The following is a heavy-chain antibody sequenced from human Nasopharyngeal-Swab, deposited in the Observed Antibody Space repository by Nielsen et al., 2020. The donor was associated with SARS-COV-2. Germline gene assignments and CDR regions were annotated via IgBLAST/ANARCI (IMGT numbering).Heavy chain of an antibody. CDR3: ARSIAAAGNFPRIRVFPDV. Sequence: GLERVGEINHSGSTNSTPSLKSRVTISVDTSKNQFSLKLSSVTAADTAVYYCARSIAAAGNFPRIRVFPDVWGKGTTVTVSS. CDR2: INHSGST. D-gene: IGHD6-13*01. J-gene: IGHJ6*04. V-gene: IGHV4-34*01.